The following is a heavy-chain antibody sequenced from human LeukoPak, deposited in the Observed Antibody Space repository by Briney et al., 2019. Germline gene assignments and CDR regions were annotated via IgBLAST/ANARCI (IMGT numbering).Heavy chain of an antibody. CDR3: AKMLAAAGAYYFDY. Sequence: GGSLRLSRAASGFTFSDYYMSWIRQAPGRGLEWVSYISSSSSYTKYADSVEGRFTISRDNAKNSLYLQMNSLRAEDTAVYYCAKMLAAAGAYYFDYWGQGTLVTVSS. D-gene: IGHD6-13*01. J-gene: IGHJ4*02. V-gene: IGHV3-11*06. CDR1: GFTFSDYY. CDR2: ISSSSSYT.